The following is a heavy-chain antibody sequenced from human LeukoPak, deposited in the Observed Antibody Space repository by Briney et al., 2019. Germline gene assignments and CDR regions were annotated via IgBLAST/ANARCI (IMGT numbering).Heavy chain of an antibody. J-gene: IGHJ3*02. CDR3: ARAPYYYDSSGYYRSDAFDI. CDR1: GYTFTGYY. V-gene: IGHV1-2*02. Sequence: ASVKVSCNASGYTFTGYYMHWVRQAPGQGLEWMGWINPNSGGTNYAQKFQGRVTMTRDTSISTAYMELSRLRSDDTAVYYCARAPYYYDSSGYYRSDAFDIWGQGTMVTVSS. CDR2: INPNSGGT. D-gene: IGHD3-22*01.